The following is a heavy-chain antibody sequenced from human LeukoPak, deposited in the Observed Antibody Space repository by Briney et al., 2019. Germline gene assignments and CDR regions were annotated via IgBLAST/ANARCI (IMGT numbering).Heavy chain of an antibody. CDR3: ARPSPPGDGYNPPDH. CDR2: ISHDGRTK. V-gene: IGHV3-30*04. CDR1: GFNFDNFA. J-gene: IGHJ4*02. Sequence: GGSLRLSCVVSGFNFDNFAMHWVRQPLGEGLGWVAVISHDGRTKYYADSMKGRITISRDNSKNTLFLQMNNLRSEDTAVYFCARPSPPGDGYNPPDHWGQGTLVTVSS. D-gene: IGHD5-24*01.